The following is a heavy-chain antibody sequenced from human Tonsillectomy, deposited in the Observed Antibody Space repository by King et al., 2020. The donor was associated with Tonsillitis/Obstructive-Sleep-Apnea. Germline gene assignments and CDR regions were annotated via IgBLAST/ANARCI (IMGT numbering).Heavy chain of an antibody. Sequence: VQLVESGGGLVKPGGSLRLSCAASGLTFSNAWMSWVRQAPGKGLEWVGRIKSKTDGGTTDYAAPVKGRVTISRDDSKNTLYLQMNSLKTEDTAVYYCTTAPGITIFGVVIDYWGQGTLVTVSS. CDR3: TTAPGITIFGVVIDY. CDR1: GLTFSNAW. CDR2: IKSKTDGGTT. V-gene: IGHV3-15*01. J-gene: IGHJ4*02. D-gene: IGHD3-3*01.